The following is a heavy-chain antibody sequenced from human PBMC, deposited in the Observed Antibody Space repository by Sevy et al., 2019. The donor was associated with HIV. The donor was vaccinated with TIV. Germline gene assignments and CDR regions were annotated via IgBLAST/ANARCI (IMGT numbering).Heavy chain of an antibody. CDR3: ASGSLDSTGYPFDY. V-gene: IGHV3-21*01. D-gene: IGHD3-22*01. J-gene: IGHJ4*02. CDR1: GFTFSIYT. CDR2: ISSSSTYI. Sequence: GGSLRLSCAASGFTFSIYTMNWVRQAPGKGLEWVSSISSSSTYIYYAVSVRVRFTISRDNAKNSLYLQMHSLRAEDRAVYYCASGSLDSTGYPFDYWGQRTLVTVSS.